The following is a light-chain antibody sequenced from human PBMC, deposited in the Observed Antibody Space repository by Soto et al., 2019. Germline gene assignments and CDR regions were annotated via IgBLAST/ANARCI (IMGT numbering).Light chain of an antibody. CDR2: GAS. Sequence: EIVLTQSPGTLSLSPGERATLSCRASQSVSSSYLAWYQQKPGQAPRLLIYGASSRATGIPGRFSGSGSGTDFTLTISRLEPEDFAVYYCQQYGSSPNTFGGGTKVEIK. V-gene: IGKV3-20*01. CDR1: QSVSSSY. J-gene: IGKJ4*01. CDR3: QQYGSSPNT.